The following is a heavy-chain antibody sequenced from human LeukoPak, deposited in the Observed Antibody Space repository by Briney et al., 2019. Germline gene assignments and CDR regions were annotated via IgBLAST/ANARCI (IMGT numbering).Heavy chain of an antibody. Sequence: GGSLRLSCAASGFTFSSHDMDWVRQAPGKGLEWISHITTSSDDTHYADSVKGRFIISRDNVKDSLYLQMNSLRAEDTAVYYCVRDMTARSWHAFDSWGRGTLVAVSS. CDR3: VRDMTARSWHAFDS. V-gene: IGHV3-48*03. J-gene: IGHJ4*02. CDR2: ITTSSDDT. D-gene: IGHD6-13*01. CDR1: GFTFSSHD.